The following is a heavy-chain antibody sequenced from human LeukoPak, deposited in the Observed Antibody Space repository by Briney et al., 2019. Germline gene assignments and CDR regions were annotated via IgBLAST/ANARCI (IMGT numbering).Heavy chain of an antibody. CDR3: AREAVATIALMANYYYYGMDV. J-gene: IGHJ6*02. CDR1: GFTVGGYY. V-gene: IGHV3-69-1*01. D-gene: IGHD5-24*01. CDR2: FGPTGKT. Sequence: GGSLRLSCAASGFTVGGYYMSWLRQAPGKGPEWVSSFGPTGKTYYADSVKGRFTISRDISKNSLYLQMNSLRAEDTAVYYCAREAVATIALMANYYYYGMDVWGQGTTVTVSS.